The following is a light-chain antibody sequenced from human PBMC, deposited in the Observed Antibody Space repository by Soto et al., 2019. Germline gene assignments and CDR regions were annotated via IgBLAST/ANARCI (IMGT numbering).Light chain of an antibody. CDR1: QSVLYSSNNKNY. CDR2: WAS. J-gene: IGKJ1*01. CDR3: QHYYSDPPWT. V-gene: IGKV4-1*01. Sequence: DIVMTQSPDSLAVSLGERATINCRSSQSVLYSSNNKNYLGWYQQKPGQAPKLLIYWASTRESGVPDRFSGSGSGTDFTHTISSLQAEDVAVYYCQHYYSDPPWTFGQGTKVEIK.